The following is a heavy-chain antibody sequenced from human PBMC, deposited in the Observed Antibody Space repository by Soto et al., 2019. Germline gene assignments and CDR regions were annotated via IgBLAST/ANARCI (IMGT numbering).Heavy chain of an antibody. V-gene: IGHV1-46*03. CDR2: INPSGGST. CDR3: AIVGDVPYSYYGMVV. D-gene: IGHD2-21*02. CDR1: GYTFTSYY. J-gene: IGHJ6*02. Sequence: ASVKVSCKASGYTFTSYYMHWVRQAPGQGLEWMGIINPSGGSTSYAQKFQGRVTMTRDTSTSTVYMELSSLRSEDTAVYYCAIVGDVPYSYYGMVVWGQLTTVTVS.